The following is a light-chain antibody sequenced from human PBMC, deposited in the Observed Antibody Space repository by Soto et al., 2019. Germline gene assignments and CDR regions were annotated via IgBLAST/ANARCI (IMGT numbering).Light chain of an antibody. V-gene: IGKV1-27*01. Sequence: DIQMTQSPSSLSASVGDRVTITCRATLPISNYLAWYQQNPGKIPNLLIYAASTLQAGVPSRFRGSRSGTDFLLTILSLQTGKVAASDCQNYNCAPLTFGGGTKVEIK. CDR2: AAS. CDR1: LPISNY. CDR3: QNYNCAPLT. J-gene: IGKJ4*01.